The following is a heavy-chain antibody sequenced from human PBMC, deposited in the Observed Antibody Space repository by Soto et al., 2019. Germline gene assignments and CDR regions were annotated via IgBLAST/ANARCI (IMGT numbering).Heavy chain of an antibody. CDR2: ISGSGGST. D-gene: IGHD6-19*01. Sequence: GGSLRLSCAASGFTFSSYAMSWVRQAPGKGLEWVSAISGSGGSTYYADSVKGRFTISRDNSKNTLYLQMDSLRAEDTAVYYCANKKRAVAGIFYYWGQGTLVTVSS. V-gene: IGHV3-23*01. CDR1: GFTFSSYA. J-gene: IGHJ4*02. CDR3: ANKKRAVAGIFYY.